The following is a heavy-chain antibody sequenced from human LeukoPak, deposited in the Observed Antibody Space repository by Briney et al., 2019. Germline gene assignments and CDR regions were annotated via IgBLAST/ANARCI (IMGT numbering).Heavy chain of an antibody. V-gene: IGHV1-18*01. J-gene: IGHJ6*02. D-gene: IGHD2-2*01. CDR2: ISAYNGNT. Sequence: EASVKVSCKASGYTFTSYGISWVRQAPGQGLEWMGWISAYNGNTNYAQKLQGRVTMTTDTSTSTAYMELRSLRSDDTALYYCVKDTYARSHYYYGMDVWGQGTTVTVSS. CDR1: GYTFTSYG. CDR3: VKDTYARSHYYYGMDV.